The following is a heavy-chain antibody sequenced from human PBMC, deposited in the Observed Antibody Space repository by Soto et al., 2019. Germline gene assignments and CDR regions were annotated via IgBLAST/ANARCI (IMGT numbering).Heavy chain of an antibody. CDR3: ARDSRYYDSSGYYYYYGMDV. J-gene: IGHJ6*02. CDR2: ISAYNGNT. Sequence: GASVKVSCKASCYTFTSYGISWVRQAPGQGLEWMGWISAYNGNTNYAQKLQGRVTMTTDTSTSTAYMELRSLRSDDTAVYYCARDSRYYDSSGYYYYYGMDVWGQGTTVTV. V-gene: IGHV1-18*01. CDR1: CYTFTSYG. D-gene: IGHD3-22*01.